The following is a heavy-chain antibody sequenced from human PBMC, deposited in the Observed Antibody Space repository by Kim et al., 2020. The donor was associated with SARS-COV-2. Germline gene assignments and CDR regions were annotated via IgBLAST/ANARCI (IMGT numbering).Heavy chain of an antibody. CDR2: ISYDGSNK. Sequence: VGSLRLSCAASGFTFSSYGMHWVRQAPGKGLEWVAVISYDGSNKYYADSVKGRFTISRDNSKNTLYLQMNSLRAEDTAVYYCARGYYYDSIDAFDIWGQG. CDR3: ARGYYYDSIDAFDI. CDR1: GFTFSSYG. D-gene: IGHD3-22*01. V-gene: IGHV3-33*05. J-gene: IGHJ3*02.